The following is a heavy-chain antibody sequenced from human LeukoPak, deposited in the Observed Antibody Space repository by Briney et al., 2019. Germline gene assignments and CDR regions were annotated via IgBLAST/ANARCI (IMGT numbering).Heavy chain of an antibody. Sequence: SETLSLTCTVSGYSISSGYYWGWIRQPPGKGLEWIGSIYHSGSTYYNPSLKSRVTISVDTSKNQFSLKLSSVTAADTAVYYRATISRFGDVWGKGTTVTVSS. V-gene: IGHV4-38-2*02. CDR3: ATISRFGDV. J-gene: IGHJ6*04. CDR2: IYHSGST. CDR1: GYSISSGYY. D-gene: IGHD3-3*01.